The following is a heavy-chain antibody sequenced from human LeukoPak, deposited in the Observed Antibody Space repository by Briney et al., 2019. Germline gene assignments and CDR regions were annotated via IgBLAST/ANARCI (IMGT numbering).Heavy chain of an antibody. Sequence: GGSLRLSCSASGFTFSTYWMSWVRQAPGKGLEWVANMKRDGSEIYYVDSVRGRFTISRDNARNSLYLQMNSLRAEDTAVYYCAKASKGWKLYYFDYWGQGTLVTVSS. D-gene: IGHD3-16*01. CDR1: GFTFSTYW. CDR2: MKRDGSEI. CDR3: AKASKGWKLYYFDY. V-gene: IGHV3-7*01. J-gene: IGHJ4*02.